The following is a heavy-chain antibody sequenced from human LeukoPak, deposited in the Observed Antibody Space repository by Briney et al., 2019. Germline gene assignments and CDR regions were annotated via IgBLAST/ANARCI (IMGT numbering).Heavy chain of an antibody. V-gene: IGHV4-30-4*01. Sequence: SETLSLTCTVSGGSISSGDYYWSWIRQPPGKGLEWIGYIYYSGSTYYNPSLKSRVTISVDTSKNQFSLKLSSVTAADTAVYYCARHRGTMISRPLFDYWGQGTLVTVSS. D-gene: IGHD3-22*01. J-gene: IGHJ4*02. CDR1: GGSISSGDYY. CDR2: IYYSGST. CDR3: ARHRGTMISRPLFDY.